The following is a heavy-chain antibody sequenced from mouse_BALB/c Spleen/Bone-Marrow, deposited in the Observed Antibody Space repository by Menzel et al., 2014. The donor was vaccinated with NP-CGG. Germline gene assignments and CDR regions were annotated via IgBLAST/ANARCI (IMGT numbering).Heavy chain of an antibody. CDR1: GFTFSDYY. Sequence: DVKLVESGGGLVQPGGSLRLSCATSGFTFSDYYMNWVRQPPGKALEWLGFIRNKANGYTTEYSASVKGRFTISRDNSQNILYLQMNTLRAEDSATYHCARDKGRVLFDYWGQGATLTVSS. J-gene: IGHJ2*01. CDR3: ARDKGRVLFDY. CDR2: IRNKANGYTT. V-gene: IGHV7-3*02.